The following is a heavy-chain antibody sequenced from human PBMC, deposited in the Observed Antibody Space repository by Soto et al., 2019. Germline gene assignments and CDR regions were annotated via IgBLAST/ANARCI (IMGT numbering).Heavy chain of an antibody. Sequence: GGSLRLSCAASGFTFSSYAMHWVRQAPGKGLEWVAVISYDGSNKYYADSVKGRFTISRDNSKNTLYLQMNSLRAEDTAVYYCARGQGDYDSSGPGAFDIWGQGTMVTVSS. V-gene: IGHV3-30-3*01. CDR2: ISYDGSNK. CDR1: GFTFSSYA. CDR3: ARGQGDYDSSGPGAFDI. J-gene: IGHJ3*02. D-gene: IGHD3-22*01.